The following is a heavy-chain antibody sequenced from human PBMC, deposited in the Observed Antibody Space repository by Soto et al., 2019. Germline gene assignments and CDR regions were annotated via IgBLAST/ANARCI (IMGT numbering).Heavy chain of an antibody. CDR1: GFTFSSYG. J-gene: IGHJ6*02. V-gene: IGHV3-30*18. CDR3: AKQYGSWERGSYGMDV. D-gene: IGHD3-10*01. CDR2: ISYDGSNK. Sequence: QVQLVESGGGVVQPGRSLRLSCAASGFTFSSYGMHWVRQAPGKGLEWVAVISYDGSNKYYADSVKGRFTISRDNSKNTLYRQMNSLRAEDTAVYYCAKQYGSWERGSYGMDVWGQGTTVTVSS.